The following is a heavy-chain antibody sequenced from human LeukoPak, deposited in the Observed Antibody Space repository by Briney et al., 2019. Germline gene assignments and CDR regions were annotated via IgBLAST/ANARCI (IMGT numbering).Heavy chain of an antibody. CDR1: GFTFSSYG. CDR2: IRYDGSDK. D-gene: IGHD1-26*01. V-gene: IGHV3-30*02. CDR3: ARGQRGADGEYFQR. Sequence: GGSLRLSCAASGFTFSSYGMHWVRQAPGKGLVWVAFIRYDGSDKYYGDSVKGQFTISRDNSKNTLYLQMNSLRAEDTAVYYCARGQRGADGEYFQRRGQGTLVTVSS. J-gene: IGHJ1*01.